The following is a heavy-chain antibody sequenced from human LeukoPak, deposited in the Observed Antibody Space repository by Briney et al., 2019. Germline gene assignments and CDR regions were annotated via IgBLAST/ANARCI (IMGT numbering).Heavy chain of an antibody. CDR3: ARDFKGRKYQLPDY. CDR1: GYTFTGYY. CDR2: INPNSGGT. J-gene: IGHJ4*02. V-gene: IGHV1-2*02. D-gene: IGHD2-2*01. Sequence: GASVKVSCKASGYTFTGYYMHWVRQAPGQGLEWMGWINPNSGGTNYAQKFQGRVTMTRDTSISTAYMELSRLRSDDTAVYYCARDFKGRKYQLPDYWGQGTLVTVSS.